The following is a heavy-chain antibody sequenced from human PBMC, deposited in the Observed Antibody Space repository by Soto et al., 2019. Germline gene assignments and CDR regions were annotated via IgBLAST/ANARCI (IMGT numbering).Heavy chain of an antibody. Sequence: SETLSLTCSVSGGSISSGGYYWSWIRQHPGKGLEWIGYIYYSGSTYYNPSLKSRVTISVDTSKNQFSLKLSSVTAADTAVYYCARWPQLEPRFDYWGQGTLVTVSS. CDR3: ARWPQLEPRFDY. CDR1: GGSISSGGYY. D-gene: IGHD1-1*01. J-gene: IGHJ4*02. V-gene: IGHV4-31*03. CDR2: IYYSGST.